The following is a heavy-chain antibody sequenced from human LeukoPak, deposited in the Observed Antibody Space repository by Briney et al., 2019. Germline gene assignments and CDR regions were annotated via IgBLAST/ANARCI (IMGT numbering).Heavy chain of an antibody. V-gene: IGHV3-43*02. Sequence: GGSLRLSCAASGFTFSSYWMHWVRQAPGKGLEWVSLISGDGGSTYYADSVKGRFTISRDNSKNSLYLQMNSLRTEDTALYYCAKVFDTAMDYFDYWGQGTLVTVSS. CDR1: GFTFSSYW. D-gene: IGHD5-18*01. CDR3: AKVFDTAMDYFDY. J-gene: IGHJ4*02. CDR2: ISGDGGST.